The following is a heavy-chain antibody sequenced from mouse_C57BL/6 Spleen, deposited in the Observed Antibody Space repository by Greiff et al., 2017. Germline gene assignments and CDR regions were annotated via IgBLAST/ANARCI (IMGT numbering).Heavy chain of an antibody. J-gene: IGHJ2*01. CDR2: IYPGAGDT. Sequence: QVQLQQSGPELVKPGASVKISCKASGYAFSSSWMNWVKQRPGKGLEWIGRIYPGAGDTNYNGKFKGKATLTADKSSSTAYMQLSSLASEDSAVYFCARSGVPGDFDYWGQGTTLTVSS. V-gene: IGHV1-82*01. CDR1: GYAFSSSW. D-gene: IGHD3-1*01. CDR3: ARSGVPGDFDY.